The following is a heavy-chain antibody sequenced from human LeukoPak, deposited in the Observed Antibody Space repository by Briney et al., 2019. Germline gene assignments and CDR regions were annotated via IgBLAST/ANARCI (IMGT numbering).Heavy chain of an antibody. V-gene: IGHV4-59*01. CDR2: VSDTGRT. D-gene: IGHD3-16*01. CDR1: SGFSTHYY. J-gene: IGHJ4*02. CDR3: TKGYYEPFDV. Sequence: SETLSLTCTVSSGFSTHYYWNWIRQPPGKGLEWIGCVSDTGRTIYNPSLKSRLTISVDTSKRQFSLKLTSLTAADTAVYYCTKGYYEPFDVWGQGILVTVSS.